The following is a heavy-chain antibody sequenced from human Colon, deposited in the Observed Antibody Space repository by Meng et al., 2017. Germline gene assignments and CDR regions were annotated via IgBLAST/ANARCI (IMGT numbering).Heavy chain of an antibody. CDR2: IHYSGSR. J-gene: IGHJ4*02. V-gene: IGHV4-61*01. D-gene: IGHD3-10*01. CDR1: GCSVSSASYY. Sequence: QGLLDEAGPGVGRLSESLSLTCHVFGCSVSSASYYWSWIRQPPGKGLEWIGLIHYSGSRNYNPSLKSRVTMSVDTSKNQVSLRLTSVTAADTAVYYCARFYGSGTFEVHDYWGQGTLVTVSS. CDR3: ARFYGSGTFEVHDY.